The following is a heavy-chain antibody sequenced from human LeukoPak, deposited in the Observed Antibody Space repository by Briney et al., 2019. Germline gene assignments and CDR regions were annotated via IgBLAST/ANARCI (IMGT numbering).Heavy chain of an antibody. J-gene: IGHJ5*02. CDR1: GGSISSSSYY. Sequence: PSETLSLTCTVSGGSISSSSYYWGWVRQPPGKGLEWIGSIYYSGSTYYNPSLKSRVTISVDTSKNQFSLKLSSVTAADTAVYYCARDTIAAGTWDWFDPWGQGTLVTVSS. D-gene: IGHD6-6*01. CDR3: ARDTIAAGTWDWFDP. V-gene: IGHV4-39*07. CDR2: IYYSGST.